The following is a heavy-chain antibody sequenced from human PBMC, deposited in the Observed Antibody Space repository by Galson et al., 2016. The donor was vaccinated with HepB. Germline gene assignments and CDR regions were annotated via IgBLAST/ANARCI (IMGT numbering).Heavy chain of an antibody. J-gene: IGHJ6*02. CDR2: INPNSGGT. V-gene: IGHV1-2*02. Sequence: SVKVSCKASGYTFTGYYMHWVRQAPGQGLEWMGWINPNSGGTNYAKKFQGRVSMTRDTSISTAYMELRRLRSDDTAVYYCARDYGDNSFYGMDVWGQGTTVTVSS. CDR1: GYTFTGYY. CDR3: ARDYGDNSFYGMDV. D-gene: IGHD4-17*01.